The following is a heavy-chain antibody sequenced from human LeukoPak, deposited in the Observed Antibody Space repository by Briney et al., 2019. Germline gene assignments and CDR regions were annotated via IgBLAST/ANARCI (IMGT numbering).Heavy chain of an antibody. Sequence: SGGSLRLSCAASGFDFSTYTMNWVRQAPGKGLEWVSSISSSSSSHIYYADSVKGRFTISRDNAKNSMYLQMNSLRAEDTAVYYCTRDPGRCTSTSCYPDYWGQGTLVTVSS. J-gene: IGHJ4*02. CDR1: GFDFSTYT. CDR2: ISSSSSSHI. CDR3: TRDPGRCTSTSCYPDY. V-gene: IGHV3-21*01. D-gene: IGHD2-2*01.